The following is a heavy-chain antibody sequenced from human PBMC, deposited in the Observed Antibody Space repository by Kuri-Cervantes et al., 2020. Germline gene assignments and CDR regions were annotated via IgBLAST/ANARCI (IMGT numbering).Heavy chain of an antibody. J-gene: IGHJ5*02. CDR3: ASTTVTTNWFDP. CDR2: IYHSGST. D-gene: IGHD4-17*01. Sequence: LRLSCAVSGGSISSGGYSWSWIRQPPGKGLEWIGYIYHSGSTYYNPSLKSRVTISVDRSKNQFSLKLSSVTAAGTAVYYCASTTVTTNWFDPWGQGTLVTVSS. CDR1: GGSISSGGYS. V-gene: IGHV4-30-2*01.